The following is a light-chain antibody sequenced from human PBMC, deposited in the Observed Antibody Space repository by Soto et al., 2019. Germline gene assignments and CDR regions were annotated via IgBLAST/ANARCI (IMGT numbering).Light chain of an antibody. Sequence: QSVLTQPPSVSGAPGQRVTISCTGSSSNIGAGYDVHWYQQLRGTAPKLLIYGNSNRPSGVPDRFSGSKSGTSASLAITGLQAEDEADYYCQSYDSSLSVVVFGGGTQLTVL. CDR3: QSYDSSLSVVV. V-gene: IGLV1-40*01. J-gene: IGLJ2*01. CDR1: SSNIGAGYD. CDR2: GNS.